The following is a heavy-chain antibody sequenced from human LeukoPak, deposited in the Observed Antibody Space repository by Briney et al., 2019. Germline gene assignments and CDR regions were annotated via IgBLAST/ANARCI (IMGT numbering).Heavy chain of an antibody. CDR2: IYYSGST. J-gene: IGHJ6*04. Sequence: SETLSLTCTVSSGSISSYYWSWIRQPPGKGLEWIGYIYYSGSTNYNPSLKSRVTISVDTSKNQFSLKLSSVTAADTAVYYCARSTRRRRGDYYYYGMDVWGKGTTVTVSS. CDR3: ARSTRRRRGDYYYYGMDV. CDR1: SGSISSYY. V-gene: IGHV4-59*01.